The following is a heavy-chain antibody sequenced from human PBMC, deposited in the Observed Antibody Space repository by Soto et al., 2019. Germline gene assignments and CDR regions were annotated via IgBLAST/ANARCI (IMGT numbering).Heavy chain of an antibody. CDR3: ARDPGYSQPFLEYLFY. J-gene: IGHJ4*02. D-gene: IGHD3-3*01. Sequence: GGSLRLSCTVSGFSVSTNYRSWVRQAPGKGLEWVSIIHSGGDTYYADSVKDRFTISRDKSKNTVHLQMSNLRVEDTAVCYCARDPGYSQPFLEYLFYGGQGTLVTVSS. CDR1: GFSVSTNY. V-gene: IGHV3-66*01. CDR2: IHSGGDT.